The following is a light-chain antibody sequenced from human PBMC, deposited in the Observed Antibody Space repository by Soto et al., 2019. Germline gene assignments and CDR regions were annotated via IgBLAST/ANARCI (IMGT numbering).Light chain of an antibody. CDR1: SSDVGGFNY. V-gene: IGLV2-14*03. Sequence: QAASVSGSPGQSITISCTGTSSDVGGFNYVSWYQQHPGKAPKLMIYDVTNRPSGVSYRFSGSKSGNTASLTISGLQAEDEADYYCNSYTSSSTYVFGTGTKLTAL. CDR3: NSYTSSSTYV. CDR2: DVT. J-gene: IGLJ1*01.